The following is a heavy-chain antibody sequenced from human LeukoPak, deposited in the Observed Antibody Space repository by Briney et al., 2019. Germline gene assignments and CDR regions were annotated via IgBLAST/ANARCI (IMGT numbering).Heavy chain of an antibody. CDR1: GFTFDDYA. CDR3: VKDSGTNYDSRGFLPHFDY. Sequence: GGSLRLSCAASGFTFDDYAMHWVRHAPGKGLEWVSGISWNSGDIVYADSVKGRFTISRDNAKNSLYLQMNSLRVEDTALYYCVKDSGTNYDSRGFLPHFDYWGQGTLVTVSS. D-gene: IGHD3-22*01. J-gene: IGHJ4*02. V-gene: IGHV3-9*01. CDR2: ISWNSGDI.